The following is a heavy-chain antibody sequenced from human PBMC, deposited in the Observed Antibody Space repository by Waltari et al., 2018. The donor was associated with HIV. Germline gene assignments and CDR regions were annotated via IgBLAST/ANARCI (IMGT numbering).Heavy chain of an antibody. V-gene: IGHV2-26*01. CDR3: ARIVEAAAGRPLFYYYGMDV. CDR2: IFSNDEK. D-gene: IGHD6-13*01. CDR1: GFSLSHARMA. Sequence: QVTLKEAGPVLVKPTVTLTLTCTVSGFSLSHARMAVICSRQPPGKALEWLAHIFSNDEKSYSTSLKSRLTISKDTSKSQVVLTMTNMDPVDTATYYCARIVEAAAGRPLFYYYGMDVWGQGTTVTVSS. J-gene: IGHJ6*02.